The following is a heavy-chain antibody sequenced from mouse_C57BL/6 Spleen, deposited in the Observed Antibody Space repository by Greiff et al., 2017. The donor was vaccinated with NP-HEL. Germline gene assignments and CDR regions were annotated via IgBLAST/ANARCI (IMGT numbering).Heavy chain of an antibody. CDR2: ISSGGDYI. CDR1: GFTFSSYA. CDR3: TYYGYDGGFAY. D-gene: IGHD2-2*01. Sequence: EVQRVESGEGLVKPGGSLKLSCAASGFTFSSYAMSWVRQTPEKRLEWVAYISSGGDYIYYADTVKGRFTISRDNARNTLYLQMSSLKSEDTAMYYCTYYGYDGGFAYWGQGTLVTVSA. J-gene: IGHJ3*01. V-gene: IGHV5-9-1*02.